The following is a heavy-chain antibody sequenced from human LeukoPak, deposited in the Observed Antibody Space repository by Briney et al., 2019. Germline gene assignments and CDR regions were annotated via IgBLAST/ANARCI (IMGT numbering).Heavy chain of an antibody. D-gene: IGHD3-22*01. CDR3: AGSDSSGYYLGPNPYYFDY. V-gene: IGHV4-34*01. CDR1: GGSFSGYY. J-gene: IGHJ4*02. CDR2: INHSGST. Sequence: SETLSLTCAVYGGSFSGYYWSWIRQPPGKGLEWIGEINHSGSTNYNPSLKSRVTISVDTSKNQFSLKLSSVTAADTAVYYCAGSDSSGYYLGPNPYYFDYWGQGTLVTVSS.